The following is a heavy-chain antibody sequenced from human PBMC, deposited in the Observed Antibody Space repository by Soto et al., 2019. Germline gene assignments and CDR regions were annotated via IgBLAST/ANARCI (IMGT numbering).Heavy chain of an antibody. Sequence: QVQLVQSGAEVKKPGASVKVACKASGYTFTSYDINWVRQATGQGLEWMGWMNPNSGYTAYAQKFQGRVTMTRNTSTSTAYMELRSLRSEDTAVYYCARERTGTTSMDVWGQGTTVTVSS. CDR2: MNPNSGYT. CDR3: ARERTGTTSMDV. V-gene: IGHV1-8*01. D-gene: IGHD1-1*01. J-gene: IGHJ6*02. CDR1: GYTFTSYD.